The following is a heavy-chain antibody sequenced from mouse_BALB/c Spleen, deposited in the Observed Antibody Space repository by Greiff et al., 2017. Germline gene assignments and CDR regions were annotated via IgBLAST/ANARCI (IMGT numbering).Heavy chain of an antibody. CDR1: GYTFTDYA. CDR2: ISTYYGDA. J-gene: IGHJ1*01. D-gene: IGHD2-2*01. Sequence: QVQLQQSGAELVRPGVSVKISCKGSGYTFTDYAMHWVKQSHAKSLEWIGVISTYYGDASYNQKFKGKATMTVDKSSSTAYMELARLTSEDTAVYYCNAFYGYDWYFDVWGAGTTVTVSS. V-gene: IGHV1-67*01. CDR3: NAFYGYDWYFDV.